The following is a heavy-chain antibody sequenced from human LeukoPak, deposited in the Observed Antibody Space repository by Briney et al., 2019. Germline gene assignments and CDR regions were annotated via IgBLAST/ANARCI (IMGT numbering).Heavy chain of an antibody. CDR2: ISYDGSNK. CDR1: GFTFSTYA. D-gene: IGHD3-10*01. V-gene: IGHV3-30-3*01. CDR3: ARTTTPHYYGSGSYALGY. Sequence: PGRSLRLSCAASGFTFSTYAMHWVRQAPGKGLEWVAVISYDGSNKYYADSVKGRFTISRDNSKNTLYLQMSSLSAEDTAVYYCARTTTPHYYGSGSYALGYWGQGTLVTVPS. J-gene: IGHJ4*02.